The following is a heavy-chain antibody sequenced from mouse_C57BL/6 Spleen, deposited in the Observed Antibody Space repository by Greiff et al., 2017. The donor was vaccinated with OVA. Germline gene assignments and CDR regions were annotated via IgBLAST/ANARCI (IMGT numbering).Heavy chain of an antibody. CDR3: ASERDYLFDY. Sequence: QVQLQQPGPELVKPGASEKISCKASGYAFSSSWMNWVKQRPGQGLEWIGRIYPGDGDTNYNGKFKGKATLTADKSSSTAYMQLSSLTSEDSAVYFCASERDYLFDYWGQGTTLTVSS. CDR1: GYAFSSSW. J-gene: IGHJ2*01. CDR2: IYPGDGDT. V-gene: IGHV1-82*01. D-gene: IGHD2-4*01.